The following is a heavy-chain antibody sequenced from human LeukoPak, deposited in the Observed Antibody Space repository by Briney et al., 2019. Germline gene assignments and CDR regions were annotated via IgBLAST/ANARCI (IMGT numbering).Heavy chain of an antibody. Sequence: GGSLRLSCAASGFTASSNYMSWVRQAPGKGLEWVSVIYSGGSTYYADSVKGRFTISRHNSKNTLYLQMNSLRAEDTAVYYCAKRPSDYGDYVTYFDYWGEGTMVTVSS. V-gene: IGHV3-53*04. J-gene: IGHJ4*02. CDR2: IYSGGST. CDR1: GFTASSNY. D-gene: IGHD4-17*01. CDR3: AKRPSDYGDYVTYFDY.